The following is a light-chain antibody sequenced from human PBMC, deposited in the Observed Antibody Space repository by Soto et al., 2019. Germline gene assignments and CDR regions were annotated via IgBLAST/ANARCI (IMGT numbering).Light chain of an antibody. V-gene: IGKV1-6*01. CDR2: AAS. J-gene: IGKJ1*01. Sequence: AIQMTQSPSSLSASVGDRVTITCRASQGIRNDLGWYQQKPGQAPKLLIYAASSLQSGVPSRFSGSGSGTDFPLTISSLLHEDFATYYCLQDYSYPRTFGQGTKVEIK. CDR3: LQDYSYPRT. CDR1: QGIRND.